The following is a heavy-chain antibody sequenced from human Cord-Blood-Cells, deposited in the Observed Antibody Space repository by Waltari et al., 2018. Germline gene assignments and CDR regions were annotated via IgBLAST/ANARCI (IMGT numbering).Heavy chain of an antibody. J-gene: IGHJ3*02. V-gene: IGHV1-3*01. CDR1: GYTFTSYA. D-gene: IGHD2-21*02. Sequence: QVQLVQSGAEVKKPGASVKVSCKASGYTFTSYAMHWVRQAPGQRLEWMGWINAGNGNTKYSQKFQGKVTITRDTSASTAYMELSSLRSEDTAVYYCARDQGCDYDAFDIWGQGTMVTVSS. CDR2: INAGNGNT. CDR3: ARDQGCDYDAFDI.